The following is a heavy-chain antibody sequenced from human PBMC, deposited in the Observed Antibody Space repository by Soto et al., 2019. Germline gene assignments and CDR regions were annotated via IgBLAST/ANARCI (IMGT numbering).Heavy chain of an antibody. CDR2: IYHSGST. D-gene: IGHD3-10*01. Sequence: CLTCAVSGGSMSSGGYFWSWIRQPPGKGLEWIGYIYHSGSTYYNPSLKSRVTISVDRSKNQFSLKLNSVTAADTAVYYCARGLGPWGQGTLVTVSS. CDR3: ARGLGP. V-gene: IGHV4-30-2*01. CDR1: GGSMSSGGYF. J-gene: IGHJ5*02.